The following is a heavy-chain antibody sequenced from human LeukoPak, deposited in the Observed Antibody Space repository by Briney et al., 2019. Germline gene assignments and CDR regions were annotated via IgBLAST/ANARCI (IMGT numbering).Heavy chain of an antibody. D-gene: IGHD6-19*01. J-gene: IGHJ6*04. CDR1: AATFSSYA. CDR2: IIPIFGTA. V-gene: IGHV1-69*13. CDR3: ARDVGVAGPYYYGMDV. Sequence: ASVKVSCKASAATFSSYAISWVRQAPGQWLEWMGGIIPIFGTANYAQKFQGRVTITADESTSTAYMELSSLRSEDTAVYYCARDVGVAGPYYYGMDVWGKGTTVTVSS.